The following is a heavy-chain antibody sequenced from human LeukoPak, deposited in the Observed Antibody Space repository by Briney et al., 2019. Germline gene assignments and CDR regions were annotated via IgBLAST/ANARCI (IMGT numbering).Heavy chain of an antibody. V-gene: IGHV4-39*07. CDR1: GGSISSSSYY. CDR3: ERGSTMIVVVITDNWFDP. CDR2: IYYSGST. Sequence: SETLSLTCTVSGGSISSSSYYWGWIRQPPGKGLEWIGSIYYSGSTYYNPSLKSRVTISVDTSKNQFSLKLSSVTAADTAVYYCERGSTMIVVVITDNWFDPWGQGTLVTVSS. J-gene: IGHJ5*02. D-gene: IGHD3-22*01.